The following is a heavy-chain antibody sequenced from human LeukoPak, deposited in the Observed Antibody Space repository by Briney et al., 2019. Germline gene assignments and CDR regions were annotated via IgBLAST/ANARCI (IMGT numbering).Heavy chain of an antibody. CDR3: AGCAGNSCYFDY. J-gene: IGHJ4*02. Sequence: GGSLRLSCAASGFIFISYWMSWVRQAPGKGLEWVANIKQDGSAKNYVDSVKGRFTISRDNAKNSLYLQLNSLRAKDTAVYYCAGCAGNSCYFDYWGQGTLVIVSS. V-gene: IGHV3-7*01. CDR1: GFIFISYW. D-gene: IGHD1-1*01. CDR2: IKQDGSAK.